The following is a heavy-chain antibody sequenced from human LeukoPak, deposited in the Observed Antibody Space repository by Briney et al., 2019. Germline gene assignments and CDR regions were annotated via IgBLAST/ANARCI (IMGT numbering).Heavy chain of an antibody. CDR1: GFTFSSYS. CDR2: ISSSSSTI. D-gene: IGHD1-26*01. J-gene: IGHJ4*02. CDR3: AREVGGGSYYNYFDY. Sequence: GGSLRLSCAASGFTFSSYSMNWVRQAPGKGLEWVSYISSSSSTIYYADSVKGRFTISRDNAKNSLYLQMNSLRGEDTAVYYCAREVGGGSYYNYFDYWGQGTLVTVSS. V-gene: IGHV3-48*01.